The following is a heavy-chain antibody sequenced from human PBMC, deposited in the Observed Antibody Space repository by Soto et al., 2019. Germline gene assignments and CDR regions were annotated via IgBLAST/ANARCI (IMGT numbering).Heavy chain of an antibody. CDR3: ARGGGAFDY. CDR2: ISYDGSNK. V-gene: IGHV3-30-3*01. Sequence: QVQLVESGGGVVQPGRSLRLSCAASGFTFSSYAMHWVRQAPGKGLEWVAVISYDGSNKYYADSVKGRFTISRDNSKNTLYLQMNSLRAEDTAVYYCARGGGAFDYWGQGNLVTVSS. CDR1: GFTFSSYA. J-gene: IGHJ4*02. D-gene: IGHD3-16*01.